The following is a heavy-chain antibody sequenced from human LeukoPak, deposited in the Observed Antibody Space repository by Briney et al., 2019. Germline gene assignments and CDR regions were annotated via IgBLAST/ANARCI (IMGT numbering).Heavy chain of an antibody. CDR2: IYYSGST. CDR1: GGSISNYY. CDR3: ARGGVNWTYDY. J-gene: IGHJ4*02. V-gene: IGHV4-59*01. D-gene: IGHD1-7*01. Sequence: SETLSLTCTVSGGSISNYYWSWTRQPPGKGLEWIGYIYYSGSTNYNPSLKSRVTISVDTSKNQFSLKLYSVTAADTAVYYCARGGVNWTYDYWGQGTLVTVSS.